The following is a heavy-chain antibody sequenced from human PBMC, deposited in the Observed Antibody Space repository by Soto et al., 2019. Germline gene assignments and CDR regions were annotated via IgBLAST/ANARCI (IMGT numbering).Heavy chain of an antibody. CDR3: ARDWAARQGYMDV. V-gene: IGHV3-74*01. Sequence: GGSLRLSCASSGFTFSSYWMHLVRQAPGKGLVWVSRINSDGSSTSYADSVKGRFTISRDNAKNTLYLQMNSLRAEDTAVYYCARDWAARQGYMDVWGKGTTVTVSS. CDR1: GFTFSSYW. CDR2: INSDGSST. J-gene: IGHJ6*03. D-gene: IGHD6-6*01.